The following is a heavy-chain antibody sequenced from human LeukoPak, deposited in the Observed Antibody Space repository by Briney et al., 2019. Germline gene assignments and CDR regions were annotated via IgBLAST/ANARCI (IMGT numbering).Heavy chain of an antibody. CDR3: AKDTQNYGELANS. CDR1: GFTFSGYW. D-gene: IGHD4-17*01. J-gene: IGHJ4*02. V-gene: IGHV3-7*03. Sequence: PGGSLRLSCAASGFTFSGYWMDWVRQAPGKGLEWVATIKQDGSEIYYVDSVKGRFTISRDNSKNTLYLQMNNLSAEDTAIYYCAKDTQNYGELANSWGQGTLVTVSS. CDR2: IKQDGSEI.